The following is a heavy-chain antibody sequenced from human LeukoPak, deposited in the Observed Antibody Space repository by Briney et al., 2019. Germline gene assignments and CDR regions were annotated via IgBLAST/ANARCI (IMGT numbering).Heavy chain of an antibody. V-gene: IGHV3-23*01. CDR1: GFTFSSYA. CDR2: ISGSGGST. Sequence: GGSLRLSCAASGFTFSSYAMSWVRQAPGKGLEWVSAISGSGGSTYYADSVKGRFTISRDNSKNTLFLQMSSLRAEDTAVYYCVKGGYCSGGSCYLHLFDYWGQGTLVTVSS. D-gene: IGHD2-15*01. J-gene: IGHJ4*02. CDR3: VKGGYCSGGSCYLHLFDY.